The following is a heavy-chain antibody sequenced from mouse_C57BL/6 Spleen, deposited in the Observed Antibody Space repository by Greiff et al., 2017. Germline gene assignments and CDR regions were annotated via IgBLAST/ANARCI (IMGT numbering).Heavy chain of an antibody. Sequence: DVKLVESGGGLVKPGGSLKLSCAASGFTFSDYGMHWVRQAPEKGLEWVAYISSGSSTIYYADTVKGRFTISRDNAKNTLFLQMTSLRSEDTAMYYCAIITPFGYWGQGTTLTVSS. V-gene: IGHV5-17*01. CDR2: ISSGSSTI. CDR3: AIITPFGY. D-gene: IGHD1-1*01. CDR1: GFTFSDYG. J-gene: IGHJ2*01.